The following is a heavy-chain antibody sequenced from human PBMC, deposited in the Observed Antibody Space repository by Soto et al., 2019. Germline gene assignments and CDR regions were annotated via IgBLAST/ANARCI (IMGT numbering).Heavy chain of an antibody. CDR3: ARLGTIFGVVPS. J-gene: IGHJ4*02. CDR1: GFTFSSYA. Sequence: QVQLVESGGGVVQPGRSLRLSCAASGFTFSSYAMHWVRQAPGKGLEWVAVISYDGSNKYYADSVKGRLTISRDNSKNTLYLQMNSLRAEDTAVYYCARLGTIFGVVPSWGQGTLVTVSS. D-gene: IGHD3-3*01. CDR2: ISYDGSNK. V-gene: IGHV3-30-3*01.